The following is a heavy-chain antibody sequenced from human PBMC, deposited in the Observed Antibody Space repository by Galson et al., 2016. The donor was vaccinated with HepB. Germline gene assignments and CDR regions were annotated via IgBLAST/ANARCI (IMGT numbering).Heavy chain of an antibody. V-gene: IGHV3-48*02. CDR1: EFSFRSYS. CDR3: ARAGVAYETSGYFYGQLDY. D-gene: IGHD3-22*01. CDR2: ITAGGNTI. Sequence: SLRLSCAASEFSFRSYSMNWVRQAPGKGLGWLSSITAGGNTIYYADSVKGRFTISRDNAKSSLYLQMNSLRDDDTAVYFCARAGVAYETSGYFYGQLDYWGQGTLVIVSS. J-gene: IGHJ4*02.